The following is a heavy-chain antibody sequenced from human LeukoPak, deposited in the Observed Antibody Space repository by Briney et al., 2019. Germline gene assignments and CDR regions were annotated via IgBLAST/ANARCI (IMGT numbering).Heavy chain of an antibody. Sequence: GGSLRLSCAASGFTFSSYWMSWVRQAPGKWLEWVANIKQDGSEKYYVDSVKGRFTISRDNAKNSLYLKMNSLRAEDTAVYYCARDSVVVAAIDAFDIWGQGTMVTVSS. J-gene: IGHJ3*02. CDR2: IKQDGSEK. CDR1: GFTFSSYW. CDR3: ARDSVVVAAIDAFDI. D-gene: IGHD2-15*01. V-gene: IGHV3-7*01.